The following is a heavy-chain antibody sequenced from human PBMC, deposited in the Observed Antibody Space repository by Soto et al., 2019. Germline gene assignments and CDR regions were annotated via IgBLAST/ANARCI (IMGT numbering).Heavy chain of an antibody. D-gene: IGHD3-22*01. CDR2: INAGNGNT. Sequence: QVQLVQSGAEVKKPGASVKVSCKASGYTFTIYAMHWVRQAPGQRLEWMGWINAGNGNTKHSQKFQGRVTITRDTSASAAYMELSSLRSEDTAVYYCARSSGYYLIDYWGQGTLVTVSS. J-gene: IGHJ4*02. V-gene: IGHV1-3*01. CDR3: ARSSGYYLIDY. CDR1: GYTFTIYA.